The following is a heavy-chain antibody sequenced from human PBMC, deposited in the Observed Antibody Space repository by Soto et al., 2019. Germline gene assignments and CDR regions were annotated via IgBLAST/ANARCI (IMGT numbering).Heavy chain of an antibody. CDR2: FYYSGST. D-gene: IGHD3-16*02. CDR3: ARRVDYVWGSYRYSPYFDY. CDR1: GGSISSYY. V-gene: IGHV4-59*08. J-gene: IGHJ4*02. Sequence: SETLSLTCTVSGGSISSYYWSWIRQPPGKGLEWIGYFYYSGSTNYNPSLKSRVTISVDTSKNQFSLKLSSVTAADTAVYYCARRVDYVWGSYRYSPYFDYWGQGTLVTVSS.